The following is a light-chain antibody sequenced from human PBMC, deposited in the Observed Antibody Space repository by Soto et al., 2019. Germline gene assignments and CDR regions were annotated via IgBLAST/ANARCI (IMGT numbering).Light chain of an antibody. Sequence: QSALTQPASVSGSPGQSVTISCTGTSGDVGSYNYVSWYQQHPDNAPKLLISEVTNRPSGVSNRFSGSKSGNTASLTISGLQAEDEADYVCSSYTANASVIFGGGTKLTVL. CDR1: SGDVGSYNY. J-gene: IGLJ2*01. CDR3: SSYTANASVI. CDR2: EVT. V-gene: IGLV2-14*01.